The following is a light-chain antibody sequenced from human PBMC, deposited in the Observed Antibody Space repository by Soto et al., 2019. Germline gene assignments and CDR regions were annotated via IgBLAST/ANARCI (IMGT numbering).Light chain of an antibody. CDR3: QQYGSSSYT. V-gene: IGKV3-20*01. J-gene: IGKJ2*01. CDR2: GAS. CDR1: QNVSSSY. Sequence: EIVLTQSPGTLSLSPGERATLSCRASQNVSSSYLAWYQQKPGQAPRLLIYGASSRATGTPDRFSGSGSGTDFALTISRLEPEDFAVYYCQQYGSSSYTFGQGTKLEIK.